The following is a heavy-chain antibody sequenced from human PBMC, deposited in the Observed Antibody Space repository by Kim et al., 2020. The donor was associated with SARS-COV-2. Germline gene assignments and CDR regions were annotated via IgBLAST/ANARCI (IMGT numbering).Heavy chain of an antibody. CDR1: GFTFSDHY. CDR3: VSLVLYSSSSF. CDR2: TRNKANSYTT. Sequence: GGSLRLSCAASGFTFSDHYMDWVRQAPGKGLEWVGRTRNKANSYTTEYAASVKGRFTISRDDSDNSLYLQMNSLKTEDTAVYYCVSLVLYSSSSFWGQGT. V-gene: IGHV3-72*01. J-gene: IGHJ4*02. D-gene: IGHD6-6*01.